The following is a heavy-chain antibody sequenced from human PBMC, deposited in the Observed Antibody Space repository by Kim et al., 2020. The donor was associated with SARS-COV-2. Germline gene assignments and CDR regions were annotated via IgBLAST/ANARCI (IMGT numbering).Heavy chain of an antibody. V-gene: IGHV3-9*01. Sequence: GGSLRLSCAASGFTFDDYAMHWVRQAPGKGLEWVSGISWNSGSIGYADSVKGRFTISRDNAKNSLYLQMNSLRAEDTALYYCAKDRGPYYYGSGTPEYFQHWGQGTLVTVSS. CDR2: ISWNSGSI. CDR3: AKDRGPYYYGSGTPEYFQH. D-gene: IGHD3-10*01. J-gene: IGHJ1*01. CDR1: GFTFDDYA.